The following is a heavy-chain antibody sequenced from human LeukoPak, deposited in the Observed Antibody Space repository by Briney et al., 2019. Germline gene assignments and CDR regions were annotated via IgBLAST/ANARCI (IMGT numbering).Heavy chain of an antibody. Sequence: GGSLRLSCAASGFTFSSYAMHWVRQAPGKGLEWVAVISYDGSNKYYADSVKGRFTISRDNAKNSLYLQMNSLRAEDTAVYYCAELGITMIGGVWGKGTTITISS. CDR2: ISYDGSNK. CDR3: AELGITMIGGV. V-gene: IGHV3-30*04. CDR1: GFTFSSYA. D-gene: IGHD3-10*02. J-gene: IGHJ6*04.